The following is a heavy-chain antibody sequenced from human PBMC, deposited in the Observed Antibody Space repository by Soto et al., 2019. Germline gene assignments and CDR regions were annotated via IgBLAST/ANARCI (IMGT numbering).Heavy chain of an antibody. CDR2: IYWDDDK. CDR3: AHTLHPRGENAFDI. V-gene: IGHV2-5*02. CDR1: GFSLSTSGVG. J-gene: IGHJ3*02. Sequence: QITLKESGPTLVKPTQTLTLTCTFSGFSLSTSGVGVGWIRQPPGKALEWLALIYWDDDKRYSPSLKSRLTIAKDTSKNQVVLTMTNMDPVDTATYYFAHTLHPRGENAFDIWGQGTMVTVSS. D-gene: IGHD3-10*01.